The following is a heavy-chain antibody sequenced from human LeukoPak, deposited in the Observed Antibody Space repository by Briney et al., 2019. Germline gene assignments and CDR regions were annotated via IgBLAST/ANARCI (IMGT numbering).Heavy chain of an antibody. D-gene: IGHD6-19*01. CDR2: IWYDGSNK. Sequence: GGSLRLSCAASGFTFSSYGMHWVRQAPGKGLEWVAVIWYDGSNKYYADSVKGRFTISRDNSKNTLYLQMNSLRAEDTAVYYCARSPATSGWYGYWGQGTLVTVSS. CDR1: GFTFSSYG. V-gene: IGHV3-33*01. CDR3: ARSPATSGWYGY. J-gene: IGHJ4*02.